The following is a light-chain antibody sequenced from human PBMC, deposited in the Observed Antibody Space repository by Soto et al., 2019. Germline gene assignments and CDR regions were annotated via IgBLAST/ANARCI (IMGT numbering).Light chain of an antibody. CDR2: GAS. CDR3: QQYNNWPFT. CDR1: QSLSSN. V-gene: IGKV3D-15*01. J-gene: IGKJ3*01. Sequence: EIVMTQSPATLSVSPGERATLSCRASQSLSSNVAWYQQKPGQVPRLLIYGASTRATGIPARFSGSRSGTEFILTISSLQSEDFAFYYCQQYNNWPFTFGPGTKVDIK.